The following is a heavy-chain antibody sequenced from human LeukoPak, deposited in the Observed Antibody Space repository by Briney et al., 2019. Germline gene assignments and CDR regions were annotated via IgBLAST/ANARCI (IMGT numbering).Heavy chain of an antibody. D-gene: IGHD1-26*01. Sequence: ASVKVSCKASGYTFNSYGITWVRQAPGQGLEWMGWISGYNGNTNYAQKVQGRVTMTTDTSTSTAYMELRSLRSDGTAVYYCARDTRSGSYFYDYWGQGTLVTVSS. CDR3: ARDTRSGSYFYDY. J-gene: IGHJ4*02. CDR1: GYTFNSYG. V-gene: IGHV1-18*01. CDR2: ISGYNGNT.